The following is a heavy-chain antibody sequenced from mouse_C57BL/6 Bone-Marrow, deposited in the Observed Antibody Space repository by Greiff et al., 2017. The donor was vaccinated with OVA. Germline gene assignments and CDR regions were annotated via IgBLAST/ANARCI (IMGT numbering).Heavy chain of an antibody. V-gene: IGHV1-81*01. D-gene: IGHD1-1*01. Sequence: VQLQQSGAELARPGASVKLSCKASGYTFTSYGISWVKQRTGQGLEWIGEIYPRSGNTYYNEKFKGKATLTADKSSSTAYMELRSLTSENSAVYFCARRSYYYGSSLFAYWGQGTLVTVSA. CDR2: IYPRSGNT. CDR1: GYTFTSYG. J-gene: IGHJ3*01. CDR3: ARRSYYYGSSLFAY.